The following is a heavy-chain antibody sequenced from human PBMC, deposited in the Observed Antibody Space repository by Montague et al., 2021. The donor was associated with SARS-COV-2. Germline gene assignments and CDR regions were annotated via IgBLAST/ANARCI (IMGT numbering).Heavy chain of an antibody. CDR3: ARGGYYDYAFDI. CDR1: GGSFTGYY. V-gene: IGHV4-59*01. CDR2: IYYSGST. D-gene: IGHD3-22*01. Sequence: SETLSLTCTVSGGSFTGYYWSWIRQPPGKGLEWIGEIYYSGSTXXXPSXKSRVTISVDTSKNQFSLKLSSVTAADAAVYYCARGGYYDYAFDIWGQGTMVTVSS. J-gene: IGHJ3*02.